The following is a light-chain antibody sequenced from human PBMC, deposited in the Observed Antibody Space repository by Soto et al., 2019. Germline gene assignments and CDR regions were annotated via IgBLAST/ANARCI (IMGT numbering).Light chain of an antibody. CDR1: QSINAH. Sequence: EVVMTQSPATLSVSPGERVTLSCSASQSINAHFAGYQQKPGQAPRLLIHGASTRATGIPARFSGSGFGTVFILTISSLQSEDFAVYYCQQYNTWLWTFGQGTKVEIQ. V-gene: IGKV3-15*01. CDR2: GAS. J-gene: IGKJ1*01. CDR3: QQYNTWLWT.